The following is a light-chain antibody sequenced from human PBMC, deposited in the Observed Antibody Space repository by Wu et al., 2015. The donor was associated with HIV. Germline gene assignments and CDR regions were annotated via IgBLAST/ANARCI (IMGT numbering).Light chain of an antibody. CDR2: GAS. J-gene: IGKJ1*01. V-gene: IGKV3-15*01. CDR1: QSVSSTY. Sequence: EIVLTQSPGTLSLSPGERATLSCRASQSVSSTYLAWYQQKPGQAPRLLIYGASARATGIPARFSGSGSGTEFTLTISSMHSEDFALYFCQQYNYWQTFGQGTKAEIK. CDR3: QQYNYWQT.